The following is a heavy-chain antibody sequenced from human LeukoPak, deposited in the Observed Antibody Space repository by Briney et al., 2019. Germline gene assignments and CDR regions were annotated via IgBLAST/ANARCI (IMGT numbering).Heavy chain of an antibody. D-gene: IGHD3-16*02. CDR2: LIPIFGTA. CDR1: GGTFSSYA. V-gene: IGHV1-69*01. J-gene: IGHJ3*02. Sequence: SVKVSCKASGGTFSSYAISWVRQAPGHGLEWMGGLIPIFGTAYYAQKFQGRVTITADESMSTAYMELSSLRSEDTAVYYCARDHSDDYVWGSYRYPDDAFDIWGQGTMVTVSS. CDR3: ARDHSDDYVWGSYRYPDDAFDI.